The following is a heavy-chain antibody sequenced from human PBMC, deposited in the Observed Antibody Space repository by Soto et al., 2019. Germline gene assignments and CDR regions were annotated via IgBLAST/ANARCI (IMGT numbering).Heavy chain of an antibody. Sequence: SETLSLTCAVYGGSFSGYYWSWIRQPPGKGLEWIGEINHSGSTNYNPSLKSRVTISVDTSKNQSSLKLSSVTAADTAVYYCARGTTIFGVVTVFDYWGQGTLVTVSS. V-gene: IGHV4-34*01. CDR3: ARGTTIFGVVTVFDY. CDR1: GGSFSGYY. D-gene: IGHD3-3*01. CDR2: INHSGST. J-gene: IGHJ4*02.